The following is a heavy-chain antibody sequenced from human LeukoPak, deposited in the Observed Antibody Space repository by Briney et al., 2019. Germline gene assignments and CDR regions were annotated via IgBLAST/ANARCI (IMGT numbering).Heavy chain of an antibody. J-gene: IGHJ4*02. CDR1: GHTSTGYY. CDR3: ARCITMGKGPDY. CDR2: INANSGDT. V-gene: IGHV1-2*02. D-gene: IGHD3-10*01. Sequence: ASVKVSCKASGHTSTGYYMHWVRQAPGQGLEWMGWINANSGDTNYAQKFQGRVTMTRDTSISTAYLQWSSLKASDTAMYYCARCITMGKGPDYWGQGTLVTVSS.